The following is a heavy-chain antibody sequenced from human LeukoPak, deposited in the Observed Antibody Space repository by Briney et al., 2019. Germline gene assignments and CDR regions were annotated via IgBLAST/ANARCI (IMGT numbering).Heavy chain of an antibody. V-gene: IGHV1-2*02. CDR1: GVTFTGFF. D-gene: IGHD4-17*01. Sequence: GATVKVSCKPSGVTFTGFFMHWGRQAPGQGREWMGWIKPNSDGTKYAQKSQGRITITRDTTYSTAYMELSRLRSDDTAVYYCARSGYGDSEFDYWGQGTLVTVSS. CDR2: IKPNSDGT. J-gene: IGHJ4*02. CDR3: ARSGYGDSEFDY.